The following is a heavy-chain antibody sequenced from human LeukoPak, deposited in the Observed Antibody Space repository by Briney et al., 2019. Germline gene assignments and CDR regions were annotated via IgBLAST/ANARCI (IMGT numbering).Heavy chain of an antibody. CDR1: GFTFSTYW. J-gene: IGHJ4*02. V-gene: IGHV3-7*03. CDR3: ARGEFGDLRYDY. CDR2: IKADGSVR. D-gene: IGHD4-17*01. Sequence: GGSLRLSCAASGFTFSTYWMSWVRQAPGEGLEWVANIKADGSVRFYVDSVEGRFTIFRDNAKNSLYLQMNSLRVEDTAMYYCARGEFGDLRYDYRGQGSLVTVSS.